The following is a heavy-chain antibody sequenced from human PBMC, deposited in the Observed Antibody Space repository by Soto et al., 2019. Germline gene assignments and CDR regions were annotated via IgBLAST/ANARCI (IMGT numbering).Heavy chain of an antibody. V-gene: IGHV3-23*01. D-gene: IGHD6-19*01. J-gene: IGHJ3*02. CDR1: GFTFSSYA. CDR3: AIHSSGWPFDAFDI. CDR2: ISGSGGST. Sequence: GESLKISCAASGFTFSSYAMSWVRQAPGKGLEWVSAISGSGGSTYYADSVKGRFTISRDNSKNTLYLQMNSLRAEDTAVYYCAIHSSGWPFDAFDIWGQGTMVTVSS.